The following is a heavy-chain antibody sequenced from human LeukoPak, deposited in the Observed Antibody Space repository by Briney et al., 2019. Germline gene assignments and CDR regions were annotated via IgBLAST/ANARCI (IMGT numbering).Heavy chain of an antibody. CDR2: ISYDGSNK. CDR3: AKGQYYYDSSGPFDY. D-gene: IGHD3-22*01. CDR1: GFTFSSYG. J-gene: IGHJ4*02. Sequence: RGSLRLSCAASGFTFSSYGMHWVRHAPGKGLEWGAVISYDGSNKYYADSAKGRFTISRDNSKNTLYLQMNSLRAEDTAVYYCAKGQYYYDSSGPFDYWGQGTLVTVSS. V-gene: IGHV3-30*18.